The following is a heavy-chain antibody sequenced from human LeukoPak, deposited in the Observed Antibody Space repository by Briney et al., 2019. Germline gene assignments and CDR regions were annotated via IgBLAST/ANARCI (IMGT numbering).Heavy chain of an antibody. Sequence: PGGSLRLSCAASGFTFSSTWMSWVRQAPGKGLEWVSYISDTGSTIAYADSVKGRFTMSRDEAKNSLHLQMNSLRDEDTAVYYCTRRFDSWGQGVLVTVSS. CDR3: TRRFDS. CDR2: ISDTGSTI. CDR1: GFTFSSTW. V-gene: IGHV3-48*02. J-gene: IGHJ4*02.